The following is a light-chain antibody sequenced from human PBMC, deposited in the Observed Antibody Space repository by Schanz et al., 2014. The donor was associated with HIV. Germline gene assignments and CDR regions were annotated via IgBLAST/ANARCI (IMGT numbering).Light chain of an antibody. J-gene: IGKJ4*01. CDR2: TAS. Sequence: IQMTQSPSSLSASVGDRVTITCRASQSISTYLDWYQQKPGRAPKLLIYTASNLQSGVPSRFSGSGSGTDFSLTITSLQPEDFATYYCQQSLSAPLTFGGGTKVEI. CDR1: QSISTY. V-gene: IGKV1-39*01. CDR3: QQSLSAPLT.